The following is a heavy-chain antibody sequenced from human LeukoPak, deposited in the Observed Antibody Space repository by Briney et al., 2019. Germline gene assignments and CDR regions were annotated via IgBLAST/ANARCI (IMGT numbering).Heavy chain of an antibody. CDR1: GGAISGYY. Sequence: SETLSLTCTVSGGAISGYYWSWIRQPPGKGLEWIGYIFYSGSTNYNPSLKSRVTLSVDTSKNQFSLKLSSVTAAGTAVYYCARASDDSSGYYYLPTDYWGQGTLVTVSS. CDR3: ARASDDSSGYYYLPTDY. CDR2: IFYSGST. J-gene: IGHJ4*02. D-gene: IGHD3-22*01. V-gene: IGHV4-59*12.